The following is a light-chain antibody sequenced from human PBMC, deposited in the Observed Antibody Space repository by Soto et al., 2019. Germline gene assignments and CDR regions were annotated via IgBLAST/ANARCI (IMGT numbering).Light chain of an antibody. V-gene: IGKV3-15*01. CDR1: QSVSSN. Sequence: EIVMTQSPGTLSVSPGERATLSCRASQSVSSNLAWYQQKPGQAPRLLIYGASTRATGIPARFSGSGSGTEFTLTISSLQSEDFAVYYCQQYNNWPLLTFGGGTKVDIK. J-gene: IGKJ4*01. CDR3: QQYNNWPLLT. CDR2: GAS.